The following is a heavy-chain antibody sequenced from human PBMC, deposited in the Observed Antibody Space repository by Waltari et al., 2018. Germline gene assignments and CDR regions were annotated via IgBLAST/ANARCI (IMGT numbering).Heavy chain of an antibody. CDR2: INHSGST. CDR3: ARGRGFDP. Sequence: QVPLQQWGGGLLRPSATLSLICAVYGGSFSGYYWSWIRQPPGKGLEWIGEINHSGSTNYNPSLKSRVTISVDTSKKQFSLKLTSVTAADTAIYYCARGRGFDPWAREPWSPSPQ. CDR1: GGSFSGYY. V-gene: IGHV4-34*01. J-gene: IGHJ5*02.